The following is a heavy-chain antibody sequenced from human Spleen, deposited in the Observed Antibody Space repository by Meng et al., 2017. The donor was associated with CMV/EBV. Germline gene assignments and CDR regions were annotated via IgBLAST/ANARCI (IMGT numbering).Heavy chain of an antibody. CDR1: GFTFSSYA. Sequence: GESLKISCAASGFTFSSYAMHWVRQAPGKGLEWVAVISYDGSNKYYADSVKGRFTISRDNAKNSLYLQMSSLRAEDTAVYYCARDSTLDSTSNWGQGTLVTVSS. D-gene: IGHD2-2*03. V-gene: IGHV3-30*04. J-gene: IGHJ4*02. CDR3: ARDSTLDSTSN. CDR2: ISYDGSNK.